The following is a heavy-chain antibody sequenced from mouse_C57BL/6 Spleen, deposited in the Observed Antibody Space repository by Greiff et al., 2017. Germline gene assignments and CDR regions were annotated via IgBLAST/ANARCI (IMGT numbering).Heavy chain of an antibody. CDR3: ARAGCLPYYAMDY. CDR2: ISYDGSN. CDR1: GYSIPSGYY. D-gene: IGHD6-1*01. J-gene: IGHJ4*01. V-gene: IGHV3-6*01. Sequence: ESGPGLVKPSQSLSLTCSVTGYSIPSGYYWNWIRQFPGNKLEWMGYISYDGSNNYNPSLKNRISITRETSKNQFFLKLNSVTTEDTATYYCARAGCLPYYAMDYWGQGTSVTVSS.